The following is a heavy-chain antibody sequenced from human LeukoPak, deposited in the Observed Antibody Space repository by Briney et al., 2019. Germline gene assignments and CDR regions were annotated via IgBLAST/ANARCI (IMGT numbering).Heavy chain of an antibody. CDR1: GGSFSGYY. Sequence: SETLSLTCAVYGGSFSGYYWSWIRQPPGKGLEWIGEINHSGSTNYNPSLKSRVTISVDTSKNQFSLKLSSVTAADTAVYYCAKGHSSSWLVNDAFDIWGQGTMVTVSS. J-gene: IGHJ3*02. CDR3: AKGHSSSWLVNDAFDI. CDR2: INHSGST. V-gene: IGHV4-34*01. D-gene: IGHD6-13*01.